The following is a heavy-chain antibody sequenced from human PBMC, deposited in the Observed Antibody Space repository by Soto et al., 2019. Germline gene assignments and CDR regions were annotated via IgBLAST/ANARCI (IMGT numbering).Heavy chain of an antibody. V-gene: IGHV3-7*03. Sequence: SVGSLRLSCAASGFTFRTYWMTWVRQAPGKGLEWVANIKQDGSEKFYVGSVRGRFTISRDNAKNSMYLQMNSLRADDTAVYYCARRSSGRLTTAWAPLDWWGQGTLVTVSS. J-gene: IGHJ4*02. CDR1: GFTFRTYW. D-gene: IGHD2-15*01. CDR3: ARRSSGRLTTAWAPLDW. CDR2: IKQDGSEK.